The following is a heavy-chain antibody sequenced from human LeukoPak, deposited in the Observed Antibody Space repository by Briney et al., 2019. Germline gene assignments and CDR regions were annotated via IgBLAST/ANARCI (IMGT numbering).Heavy chain of an antibody. J-gene: IGHJ6*03. CDR2: ISYDDTNK. Sequence: PGGSLRLSCAASGFTFSNYALHWVRQAPGKGLEWVAVISYDDTNKYYVDSVKGRFTISRDNSKNTLYLQMNSLRAEDTALYYCAKYPGGFTGIVNYYHMDVWGKGTTVTVSS. V-gene: IGHV3-30*04. CDR1: GFTFSNYA. D-gene: IGHD1-26*01. CDR3: AKYPGGFTGIVNYYHMDV.